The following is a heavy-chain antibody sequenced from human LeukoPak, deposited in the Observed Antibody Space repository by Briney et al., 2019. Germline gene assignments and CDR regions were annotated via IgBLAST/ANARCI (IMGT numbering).Heavy chain of an antibody. CDR3: AHSRMYYYGSGSYFPKTLDY. V-gene: IGHV2-5*02. D-gene: IGHD3-10*01. CDR1: GFSLSTSGVG. CDR2: IYWDDAK. J-gene: IGHJ4*02. Sequence: ESGPTLAKPTQTLTLTCTFSGFSLSTSGVGVAWIRRPPGKALEWLALIYWDDAKRYSPSPKSRLTLTKDTSKNQVVLTMTDIDPVDTATYYCAHSRMYYYGSGSYFPKTLDYWGQGTLVTVSS.